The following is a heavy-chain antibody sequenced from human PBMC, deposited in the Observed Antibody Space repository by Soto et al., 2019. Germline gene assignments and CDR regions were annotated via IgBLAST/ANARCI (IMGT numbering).Heavy chain of an antibody. D-gene: IGHD3-16*02. J-gene: IGHJ4*02. Sequence: QVQLQESGPGLVKPSGTLSLTCAVSGGSISSSHWWSWVRQPPGKGLEWIGEIYHSGSTNYNPSLKSRVTISVDKSKNQFSLKLSSVTAADTAVYYCARELRLGELSLYRYIDYWGQGTLVTVSS. V-gene: IGHV4-4*02. CDR2: IYHSGST. CDR1: GGSISSSHW. CDR3: ARELRLGELSLYRYIDY.